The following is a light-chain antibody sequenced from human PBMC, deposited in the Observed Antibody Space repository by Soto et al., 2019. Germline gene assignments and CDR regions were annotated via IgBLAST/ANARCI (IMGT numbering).Light chain of an antibody. J-gene: IGLJ3*02. Sequence: QSALTQPASVSGSPGQTITISCTGNSSDVGGYNYLSWYQQHPGKAPKVMIYEVSNRPSGVSNRFSGSKSGNTASLTISGLQAEDESDYFCSSYTTIGTPVFGGGTKLTVL. CDR3: SSYTTIGTPV. CDR1: SSDVGGYNY. CDR2: EVS. V-gene: IGLV2-14*01.